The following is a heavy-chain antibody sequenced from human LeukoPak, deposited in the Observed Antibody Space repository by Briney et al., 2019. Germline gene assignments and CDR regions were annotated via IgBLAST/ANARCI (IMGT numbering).Heavy chain of an antibody. CDR1: GDSVSINSAA. V-gene: IGHV6-1*01. CDR2: TYQRSKWYN. CDR3: ARSPSPYSSGWYFDY. Sequence: SQTLSLTCAISGDSVSINSAAWNWIRQSPSRGLEWLGRTYQRSKWYNDYAVSVESRITINPDISKNQFSLQLNSVTPEDTAVYYCARSPSPYSSGWYFDYWGQGTLVTVSS. D-gene: IGHD6-19*01. J-gene: IGHJ4*02.